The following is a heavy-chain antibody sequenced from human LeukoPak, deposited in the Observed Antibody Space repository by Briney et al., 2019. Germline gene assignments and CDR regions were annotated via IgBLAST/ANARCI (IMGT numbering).Heavy chain of an antibody. Sequence: GASVKVSCKASGDSFSNYVITWVRQAPGQGLEWMGRIIPVLGVSNFAQKFQGRVTITADKSTSTAYMELSSLRSEDTAVYYCARDRVAVAGTVHFDYWGQGTLVTVSS. J-gene: IGHJ4*02. CDR3: ARDRVAVAGTVHFDY. D-gene: IGHD6-19*01. V-gene: IGHV1-69*04. CDR2: IIPVLGVS. CDR1: GDSFSNYV.